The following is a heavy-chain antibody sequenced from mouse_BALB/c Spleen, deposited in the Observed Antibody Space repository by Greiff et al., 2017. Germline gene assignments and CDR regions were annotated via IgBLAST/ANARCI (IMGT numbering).Heavy chain of an antibody. CDR3: ASSLY. Sequence: EVKLMESGPGLVKPSQSLSLTCTVTGYSITSDYAWNWIRQFPGNKLEWMGYISYSGSTSYNPSLKSRISITRDTSKNQFFLQLNSVTTEDTATYYCASSLYWGQGTLVTVSA. CDR2: ISYSGST. CDR1: GYSITSDYA. J-gene: IGHJ3*01. V-gene: IGHV3-2*02.